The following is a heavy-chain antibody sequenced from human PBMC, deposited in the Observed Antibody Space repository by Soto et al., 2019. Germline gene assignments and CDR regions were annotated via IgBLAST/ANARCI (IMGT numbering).Heavy chain of an antibody. V-gene: IGHV1-58*01. D-gene: IGHD2-21*01. CDR1: GFTFTSSA. J-gene: IGHJ4*02. CDR2: IVVGSGNT. CDR3: AAVDAGGYFDY. Sequence: QMQLVQSGPEVKKPGTSVKVSCKASGFTFTSSAVQWVRQARGQRLEWIGWIVVGSGNTNYAQKFQERVTITRDMSTSTAYMELGSLRSEDTAVYYCAAVDAGGYFDYWGQGTLVTVSS.